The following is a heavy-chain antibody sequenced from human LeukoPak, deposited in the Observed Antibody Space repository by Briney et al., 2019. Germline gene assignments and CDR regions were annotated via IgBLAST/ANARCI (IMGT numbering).Heavy chain of an antibody. D-gene: IGHD2-21*02. CDR3: ARDTLGTAMAPYYYYGMDV. Sequence: GASVKVSCKASGYTFTGYYMHWVRQAPGQGLEWMGIINPSGGSTSYAQKFQGRVAMTRDTSTSTVYMELSSLRSEDTAVYYCARDTLGTAMAPYYYYGMDVWGQGTTVTVSS. CDR1: GYTFTGYY. J-gene: IGHJ6*02. V-gene: IGHV1-46*01. CDR2: INPSGGST.